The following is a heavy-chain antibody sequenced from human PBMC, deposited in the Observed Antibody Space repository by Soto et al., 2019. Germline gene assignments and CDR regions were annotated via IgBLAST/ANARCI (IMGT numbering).Heavy chain of an antibody. V-gene: IGHV1-3*01. CDR3: ARGRRGYDALDP. Sequence: QVQLVQSGAEVKKPGASVKVSCKASGYTFTSYAMHWVRQAPGQRLEWMGWINAGNGNTKYSQKFQGRVTITRDTSASTAYMELSSLRSEDTAVYYCARGRRGYDALDPWGQGTLVTVSS. CDR1: GYTFTSYA. J-gene: IGHJ5*02. D-gene: IGHD5-12*01. CDR2: INAGNGNT.